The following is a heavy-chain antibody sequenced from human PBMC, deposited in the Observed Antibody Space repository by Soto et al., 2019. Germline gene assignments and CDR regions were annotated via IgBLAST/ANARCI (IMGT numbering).Heavy chain of an antibody. CDR3: ARDLWKGPYYDFWSGYFPGSHDAFDI. D-gene: IGHD3-3*01. J-gene: IGHJ3*02. Sequence: SEPLSLTCTVSGGSISSYYWSWIRQPPGKGLEWIGYIYYSGSTNYNPSLKSRVTISVDTSKNQFSLKLSSVTAADTAVYYCARDLWKGPYYDFWSGYFPGSHDAFDIWGQGTMVTVSS. CDR1: GGSISSYY. CDR2: IYYSGST. V-gene: IGHV4-59*01.